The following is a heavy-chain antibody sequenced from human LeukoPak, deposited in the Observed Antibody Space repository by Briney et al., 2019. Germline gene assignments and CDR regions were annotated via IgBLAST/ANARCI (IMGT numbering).Heavy chain of an antibody. Sequence: KTSETLSLTCTVSGGSISSYYWSWIRQPPGKGLEYIGYISYSGSNNYNPSLKSRITISVDTSKNQFSLKLSSVTAADTAVYYCASLPWALYWGQGTLVTVSS. D-gene: IGHD7-27*01. CDR2: ISYSGSN. V-gene: IGHV4-59*12. J-gene: IGHJ4*02. CDR1: GGSISSYY. CDR3: ASLPWALY.